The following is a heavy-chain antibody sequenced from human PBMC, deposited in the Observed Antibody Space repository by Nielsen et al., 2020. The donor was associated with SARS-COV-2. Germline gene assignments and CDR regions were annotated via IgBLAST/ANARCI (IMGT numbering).Heavy chain of an antibody. V-gene: IGHV3-15*01. D-gene: IGHD6-13*01. CDR3: TTDIAAAGTGPLYYYYGMDV. J-gene: IGHJ6*02. Sequence: GGSLRLSCEASGFTFSNAWMSWVRQAPGKGLEWVGRIKSKTDGGTTDYAAPVKGRFTISRDDSKNTLYLQMNSLKTEDTAVYYCTTDIAAAGTGPLYYYYGMDVWGQGTTVTVSS. CDR1: GFTFSNAW. CDR2: IKSKTDGGTT.